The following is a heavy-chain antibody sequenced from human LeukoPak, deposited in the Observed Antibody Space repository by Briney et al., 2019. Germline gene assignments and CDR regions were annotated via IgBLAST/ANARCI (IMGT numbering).Heavy chain of an antibody. CDR3: TSSPFTFGGVIVWTFDY. CDR1: GGSISSYY. D-gene: IGHD3-16*02. CDR2: IYTSGST. V-gene: IGHV4-4*07. Sequence: SETLSLTCTVSGGSISSYYWSWIRQPAGKGREWIGRIYTSGSTNYNPSLKSRVTMSVDTSKNQFSLKLSSVTAADTAVYYCTSSPFTFGGVIVWTFDYWGQGTLVTVSS. J-gene: IGHJ4*02.